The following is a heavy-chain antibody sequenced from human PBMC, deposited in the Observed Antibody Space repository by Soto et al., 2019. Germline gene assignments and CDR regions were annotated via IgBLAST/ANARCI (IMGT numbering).Heavy chain of an antibody. CDR2: ISGSGGST. Sequence: GGSLRLSCAASGFTFSSYAMSWVRQAPGKGLEWVSAISGSGGSTYYADSVKGRFTIFRDNSKNTLYLQMNSLRAEDTAVYYCAKSNYDFWSGYRKLHFDYWGQGTLVTVSS. V-gene: IGHV3-23*01. CDR3: AKSNYDFWSGYRKLHFDY. D-gene: IGHD3-3*01. CDR1: GFTFSSYA. J-gene: IGHJ4*02.